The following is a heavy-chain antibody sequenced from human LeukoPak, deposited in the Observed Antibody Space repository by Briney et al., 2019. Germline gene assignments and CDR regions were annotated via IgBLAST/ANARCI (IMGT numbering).Heavy chain of an antibody. Sequence: GGSLRLSCVASGFTFSNYAMTWVRQAPGKGLEWVSVISGSGGKTYYADSVRGRCTISRDNSKSTLYLQMNSLRAEDTAIYYCAKGSKWELPIDYWGQGILVTVSS. CDR1: GFTFSNYA. CDR3: AKGSKWELPIDY. CDR2: ISGSGGKT. V-gene: IGHV3-23*01. D-gene: IGHD1-26*01. J-gene: IGHJ4*02.